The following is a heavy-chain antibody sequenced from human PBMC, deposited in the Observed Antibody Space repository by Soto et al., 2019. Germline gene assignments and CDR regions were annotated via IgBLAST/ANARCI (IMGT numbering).Heavy chain of an antibody. V-gene: IGHV6-1*01. CDR1: GDSVSSNSAA. D-gene: IGHD3-3*01. J-gene: IGHJ6*03. CDR2: TYYRSKWYN. Sequence: PSQTLSLTCALSGDSVSSNSAAWNWIRQSPSRGLEWLGRTYYRSKWYNDYAVSVKSRITINPDTSKNQFSLQLNSVTPEDTAVYYCARGYDFWSGYPTPYYYYMDVWGKGTTVTVSS. CDR3: ARGYDFWSGYPTPYYYYMDV.